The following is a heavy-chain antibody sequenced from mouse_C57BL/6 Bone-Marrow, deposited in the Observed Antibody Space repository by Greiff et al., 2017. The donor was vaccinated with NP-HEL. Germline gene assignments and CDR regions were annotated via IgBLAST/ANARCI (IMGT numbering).Heavy chain of an antibody. Sequence: EVQRVESGGGLVQPGGSLKLSCAASGFTFSDYYMYWVRQTPEKRLEWVAYISNGGGSTYYPDTVQGRFTISRDNAKNTLYLQMIRLKSEDTAMYYCARHGGVYAMDYWGQGTSVTVSS. CDR1: GFTFSDYY. J-gene: IGHJ4*01. CDR2: ISNGGGST. CDR3: ARHGGVYAMDY. V-gene: IGHV5-12*01.